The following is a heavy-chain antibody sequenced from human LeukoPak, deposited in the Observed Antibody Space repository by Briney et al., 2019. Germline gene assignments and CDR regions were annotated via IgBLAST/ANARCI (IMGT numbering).Heavy chain of an antibody. J-gene: IGHJ5*02. D-gene: IGHD3-3*01. CDR3: AKRGVVIKSWFDP. CDR2: ISGSGGST. Sequence: GGSLRLSYAASGFTFISYAMSWVRQAPGKGLEWVSAISGSGGSTYYTDSVKGRFTISRDNSKNTLYLQMNSLRAEDTAVYYCAKRGVVIKSWFDPWGQGTLVTVSS. V-gene: IGHV3-23*01. CDR1: GFTFISYA.